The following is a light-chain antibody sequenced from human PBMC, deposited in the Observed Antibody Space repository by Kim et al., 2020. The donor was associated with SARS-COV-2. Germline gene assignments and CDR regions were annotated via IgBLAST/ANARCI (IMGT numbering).Light chain of an antibody. CDR2: EVS. J-gene: IGLJ7*01. CDR3: CSYAGSSTFLV. V-gene: IGLV2-23*02. CDR1: SSDMGSNNL. Sequence: TISCTGTSSDMGSNNLVSWYQQYPGKAPKLIIYEVSKRPSGVSDRFSGSKSGNTASLTISGLQTEDEADYHCCSYAGSSTFLVFGGGTQLTVL.